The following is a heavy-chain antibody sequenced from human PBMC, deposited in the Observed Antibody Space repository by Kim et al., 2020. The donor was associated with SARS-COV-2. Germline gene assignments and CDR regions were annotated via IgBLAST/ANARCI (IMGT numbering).Heavy chain of an antibody. CDR1: GFTFGRYA. Sequence: GGSLRLSCVASGFTFGRYAFHWVRQAPGKGLEWVAVISYDGSNKYYADSVRGRFTISRDNSKNTLNLQMNTLRAEDTALYYCATPLGEFFGMDIWGQGTT. J-gene: IGHJ6*02. V-gene: IGHV3-30-3*01. CDR3: ATPLGEFFGMDI. D-gene: IGHD3-10*01. CDR2: ISYDGSNK.